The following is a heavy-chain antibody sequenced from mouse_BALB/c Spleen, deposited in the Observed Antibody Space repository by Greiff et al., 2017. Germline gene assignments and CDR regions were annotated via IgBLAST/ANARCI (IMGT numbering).Heavy chain of an antibody. CDR3: ARSGGNYGYFEV. CDR2: ISYSGST. J-gene: IGHJ1*01. V-gene: IGHV3-2*02. D-gene: IGHD2-1*01. CDR1: GYSITSDYA. Sequence: DVKLQESGPGLVKPSQSLSLTCTVTGYSITSDYAWNWIRQFPGNKLEWMGYISYSGSTSYNPSLKSRISITRDTSKNQFFLQLNSVTTEDTATYYCARSGGNYGYFEVWGAGTTVTVSS.